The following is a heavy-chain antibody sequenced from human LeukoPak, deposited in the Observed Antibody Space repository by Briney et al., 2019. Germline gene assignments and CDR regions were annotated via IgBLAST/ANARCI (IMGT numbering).Heavy chain of an antibody. CDR3: ARDYDSGLAHWFDP. V-gene: IGHV1-69*05. CDR1: GGTFSSYA. Sequence: SVKVSCKASGGTFSSYAISWVRQAPGQGLEWMGGVIPIFGTANYAQKFQGRVTITTDESTSTAYMELSSLRSEDTAVYYCARDYDSGLAHWFDPWGQGTLVTVSS. J-gene: IGHJ5*02. D-gene: IGHD3-22*01. CDR2: VIPIFGTA.